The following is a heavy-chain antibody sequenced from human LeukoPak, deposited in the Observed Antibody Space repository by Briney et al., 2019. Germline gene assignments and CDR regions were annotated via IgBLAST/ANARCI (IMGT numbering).Heavy chain of an antibody. CDR1: GCSISSYY. J-gene: IGHJ6*02. CDR2: IYDSGST. D-gene: IGHD3-3*01. CDR3: ARDFRSGYPYYYYYGMDV. Sequence: PSETLSLTCIVSGCSISSYYWSWLRQPPGKGLEWIGYIYDSGSTNYSPSLKSRVTISVDTSKNQFSLKLSSVAAADTAVYYCARDFRSGYPYYYYYGMDVWGQGTTVTVSS. V-gene: IGHV4-59*01.